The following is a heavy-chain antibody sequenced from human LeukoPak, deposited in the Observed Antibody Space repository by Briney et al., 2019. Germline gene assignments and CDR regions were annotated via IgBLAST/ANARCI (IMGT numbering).Heavy chain of an antibody. CDR2: ISGSGGST. CDR1: GFTFSSYA. CDR3: AKVPLEDYYGSGSYSNWFDP. V-gene: IGHV3-23*01. Sequence: PAGSLRLSCAASGFTFSSYAMSWVRQAPGKGLEWVSAISGSGGSTYYADSVKGRFTISRDNSKNTLYLQMNSLRAEDTAVYYCAKVPLEDYYGSGSYSNWFDPWGQGTLVTVSS. D-gene: IGHD3-10*01. J-gene: IGHJ5*02.